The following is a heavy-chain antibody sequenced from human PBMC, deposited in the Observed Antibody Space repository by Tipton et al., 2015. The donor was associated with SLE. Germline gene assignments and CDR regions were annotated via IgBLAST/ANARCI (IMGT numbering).Heavy chain of an antibody. CDR1: GFTFSSYE. J-gene: IGHJ6*02. CDR3: ARVGRVVGTITVRYGMDV. D-gene: IGHD2-15*01. Sequence: GSLRLSCAASGFTFSSYEMDWVRQAPGKGLEWVSYISSSGSTIYYADSVKGRFTISRDNAKNSLYLQMNSLRAEDTAVYYCARVGRVVGTITVRYGMDVWGQGTTVTVSS. V-gene: IGHV3-48*03. CDR2: ISSSGSTI.